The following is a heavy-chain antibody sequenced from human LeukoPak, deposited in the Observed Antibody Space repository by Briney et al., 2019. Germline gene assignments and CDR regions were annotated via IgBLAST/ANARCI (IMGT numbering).Heavy chain of an antibody. V-gene: IGHV4-59*08. J-gene: IGHJ4*02. CDR3: ASYVAKTKNWYFDY. Sequence: SETLSLTCTVSGGSNSNYYWSWIRQPPGKGLGWIGYIYYSGSTYYNPSLKSRVTISVDTSKNQFSLKLSSVTAADTAVYYCASYVAKTKNWYFDYWGQGTLVTVSS. CDR1: GGSNSNYY. D-gene: IGHD1-1*01. CDR2: IYYSGST.